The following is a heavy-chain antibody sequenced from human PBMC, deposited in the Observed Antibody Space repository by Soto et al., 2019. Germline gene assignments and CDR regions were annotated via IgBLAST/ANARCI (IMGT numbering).Heavy chain of an antibody. D-gene: IGHD3-10*01. J-gene: IGHJ4*02. CDR1: GGSISSYY. CDR3: ARHNYGSGSTYFDY. Sequence: PSETLSLTCTVSGGSISSYYWSWIRQPPGKGLEWIGNIHYNGNTKYNPSLKSRVTISVDTSKNQFSLKLNSMTAADTAVYYCARHNYGSGSTYFDYWGQGTLVTVSS. V-gene: IGHV4-59*08. CDR2: IHYNGNT.